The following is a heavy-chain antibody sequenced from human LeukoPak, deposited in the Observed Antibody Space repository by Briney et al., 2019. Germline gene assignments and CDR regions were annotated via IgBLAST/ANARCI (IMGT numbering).Heavy chain of an antibody. D-gene: IGHD3-10*01. CDR2: INPNSGGT. V-gene: IGHV1-2*02. CDR1: GYTFTGYY. Sequence: ASVTVSCKASGYTFTGYYMHWVRQAPGQGLEWMGWINPNSGGTNYAQKFQGRVTTTRDTSISTAYMELSRLRSDDTAVYYCARGPFMVRGAFSVYMDVWGKGTTVTVSS. J-gene: IGHJ6*03. CDR3: ARGPFMVRGAFSVYMDV.